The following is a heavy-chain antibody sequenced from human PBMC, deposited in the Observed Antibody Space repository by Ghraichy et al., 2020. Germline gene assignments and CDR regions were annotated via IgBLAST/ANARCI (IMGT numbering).Heavy chain of an antibody. Sequence: LSLTCAASGFTFSDYYMNWIRQAPGKGLEWVSYISRSGSTIYYADSVKGRFTISRDNTKNSLYLQMNSLRADDTAVYYCARSPNSSSYPGPGLIAGYWGQGTLVTVSS. CDR1: GFTFSDYY. D-gene: IGHD6-6*01. CDR2: ISRSGSTI. V-gene: IGHV3-11*01. CDR3: ARSPNSSSYPGPGLIAGY. J-gene: IGHJ4*02.